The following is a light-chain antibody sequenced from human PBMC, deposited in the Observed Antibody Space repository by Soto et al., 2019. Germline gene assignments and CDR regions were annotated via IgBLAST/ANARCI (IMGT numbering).Light chain of an antibody. J-gene: IGKJ1*01. CDR1: QTISSW. CDR2: KAS. CDR3: QHYNSYSEA. Sequence: DLHRPQSSSTMSGSVGYRVSTTGGASQTISSWLAWYQQKPGKAHKLLIYKASTLKSGVPSRFSGSGSGTEFTLTIRSLQPDDFATYYCQHYNSYSEAVGQGTKVDI. V-gene: IGKV1-5*03.